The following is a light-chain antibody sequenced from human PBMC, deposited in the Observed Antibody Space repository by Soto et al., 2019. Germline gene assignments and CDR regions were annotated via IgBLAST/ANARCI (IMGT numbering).Light chain of an antibody. V-gene: IGKV3-20*01. J-gene: IGKJ5*01. CDR1: KSVNSNY. Sequence: EIVLTQSPDILSLSPGERATLSCRASKSVNSNYLAWFQQHPGQPPRLLIFGASSRAIGIPDRFRGSGTETDFTLSITRLEPEDFGVYYCQQYGRSPFNFGQGTRLEIK. CDR3: QQYGRSPFN. CDR2: GAS.